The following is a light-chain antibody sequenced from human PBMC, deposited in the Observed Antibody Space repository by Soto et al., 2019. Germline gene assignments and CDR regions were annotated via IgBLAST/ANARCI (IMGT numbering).Light chain of an antibody. J-gene: IGKJ4*01. CDR3: QQYNSYPLT. V-gene: IGKV1-5*03. Sequence: DIQMTQSPSTLSASVGDRCTITCRASQSISSWLAWYQQKPGKAPKLLIYKASSLESGVPPRFSGSGSGTEFTLTISSLQPDDFATYYCQQYNSYPLTFGGGTKVDIK. CDR1: QSISSW. CDR2: KAS.